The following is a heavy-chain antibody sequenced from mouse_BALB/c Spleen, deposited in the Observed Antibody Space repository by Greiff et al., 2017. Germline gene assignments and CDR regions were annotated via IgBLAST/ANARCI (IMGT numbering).Heavy chain of an antibody. Sequence: DVMLVESGGGLVQPGGSRKLSCAASGFTFSSFGMHWVRQAPEKGLEWVAYISSGSSTIYYADTVKGRFTIARDNPKNTLFLQMTSLRSEDTAMYYCARYRGSSFYAMDYWGQGTSVTVSS. D-gene: IGHD1-1*01. V-gene: IGHV5-17*02. CDR2: ISSGSSTI. CDR3: ARYRGSSFYAMDY. J-gene: IGHJ4*01. CDR1: GFTFSSFG.